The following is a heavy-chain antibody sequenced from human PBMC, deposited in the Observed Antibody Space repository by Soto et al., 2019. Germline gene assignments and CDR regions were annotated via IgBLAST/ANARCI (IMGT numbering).Heavy chain of an antibody. V-gene: IGHV3-48*01. CDR1: GFTFSSYS. D-gene: IGHD3-16*01. J-gene: IGHJ5*02. Sequence: GGSLRLSCAASGFTFSSYSMNWVSQAPGKGLEWVSYISSSSSTIYYADSVKGRFTFSADKSVNTAYLQWISLKAPDTGMYFCARFGGPALSHNWFDIWGQGAQVTVSS. CDR3: ARFGGPALSHNWFDI. CDR2: ISSSSSTI.